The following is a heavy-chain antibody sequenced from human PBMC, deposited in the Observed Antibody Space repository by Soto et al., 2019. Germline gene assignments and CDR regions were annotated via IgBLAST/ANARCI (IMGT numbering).Heavy chain of an antibody. V-gene: IGHV4-59*01. CDR3: ASSLNRYYYYYMDV. D-gene: IGHD2-2*01. J-gene: IGHJ6*03. CDR2: IYYSGST. Sequence: PSETLSLTCTVSGGSISSYYWSWIRQPPGKGLEWIGYIYYSGSTNYNPSLKSRVTISVDTSKNQFSLKLSSVTAADTAVYYCASSLNRYYYYYMDVWGKGTTVTVSS. CDR1: GGSISSYY.